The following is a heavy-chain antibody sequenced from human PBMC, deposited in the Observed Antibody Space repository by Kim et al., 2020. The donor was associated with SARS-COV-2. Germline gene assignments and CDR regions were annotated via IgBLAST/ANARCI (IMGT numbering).Heavy chain of an antibody. V-gene: IGHV3-11*05. D-gene: IGHD6-13*01. J-gene: IGHJ6*02. Sequence: GGSLRLSCAASGFTFSDYYMSWIRQAPGKGLEWVSYISSSSSYTNYADSVKGRFTISRDNAKNSLYLQMNSLRAEDTAVYYCARDVPVSGSWTYYYYYGMDVWGQGTTVTVSS. CDR2: ISSSSSYT. CDR1: GFTFSDYY. CDR3: ARDVPVSGSWTYYYYYGMDV.